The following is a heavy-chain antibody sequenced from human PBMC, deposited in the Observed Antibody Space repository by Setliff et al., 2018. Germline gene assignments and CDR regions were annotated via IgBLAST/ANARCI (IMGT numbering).Heavy chain of an antibody. J-gene: IGHJ4*02. CDR1: GYIFTSYG. D-gene: IGHD2-2*01. V-gene: IGHV1-18*01. CDR2: ISTYNGKT. Sequence: ASVKVSCKASGYIFTSYGFSWVRQAPGQGLEWMGWISTYNGKTNYAREFQGRVTMTIDTPTSTAYMELRSLRSDDTAVYYCARGPPDFVVVPAAAKFDYWGPGTLVTVSS. CDR3: ARGPPDFVVVPAAAKFDY.